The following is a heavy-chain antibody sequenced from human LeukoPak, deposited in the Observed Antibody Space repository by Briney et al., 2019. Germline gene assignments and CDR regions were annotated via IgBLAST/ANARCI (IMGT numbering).Heavy chain of an antibody. D-gene: IGHD4-17*01. CDR2: IYYSGST. CDR1: GGSISSYY. V-gene: IGHV4-59*01. J-gene: IGHJ6*02. Sequence: PSGTLSLTCTVSGGSISSYYWSWIRQPPGKGLEWIGYIYYSGSTNYNPSLRSRVTISVDTSKSQFSLNLSSVTAADTAVYYCARASGYGDHGGHYYYYGMDVWGQGTTVTVSS. CDR3: ARASGYGDHGGHYYYYGMDV.